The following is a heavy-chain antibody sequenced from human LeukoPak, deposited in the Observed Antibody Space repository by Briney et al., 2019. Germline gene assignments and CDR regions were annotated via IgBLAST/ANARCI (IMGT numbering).Heavy chain of an antibody. V-gene: IGHV4-39*01. CDR3: VRHVVSFGELSRPFDY. Sequence: SETLSLTCTVSGGSISSSSYYWGWIRQPPGKGLEWIGSIYYSGSTYYNPSLKSRVTISVDTSKNQFSLKLSSVTAADTAVYYCVRHVVSFGELSRPFDYWGQGTLVTVSS. J-gene: IGHJ4*02. CDR1: GGSISSSSYY. CDR2: IYYSGST. D-gene: IGHD3-10*01.